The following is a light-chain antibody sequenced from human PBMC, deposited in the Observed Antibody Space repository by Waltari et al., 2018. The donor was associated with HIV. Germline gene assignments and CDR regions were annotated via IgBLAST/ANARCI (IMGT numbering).Light chain of an antibody. V-gene: IGKV2-30*01. J-gene: IGKJ1*01. CDR1: QGLVSSDGNTF. CDR3: MQGTHWPLT. CDR2: KVS. Sequence: DVVMTQSPLSLPVTLGQPASISCRSSQGLVSSDGNTFLNWFQQRPGQSPRRLIYKVSNRDSGVPDRFSGSGSGTDFTLKISRVEADDVGVYYCMQGTHWPLTFGQGTKVEIK.